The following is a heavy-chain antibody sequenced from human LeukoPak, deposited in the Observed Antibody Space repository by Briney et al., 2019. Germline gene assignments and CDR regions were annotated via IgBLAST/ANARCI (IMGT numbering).Heavy chain of an antibody. CDR1: GFTFSSYS. J-gene: IGHJ4*02. CDR3: ARESGKWELLTYFDY. Sequence: GGSLRLSCAASGFTFSSYSMNWVRQAPGKGLEWVSYISSSSTIYYADSVKGRFTISRDNSKNTLYLQMNSLRAEDTAVYYCARESGKWELLTYFDYWGQGTLVTVSS. V-gene: IGHV3-48*01. CDR2: ISSSSTI. D-gene: IGHD1-26*01.